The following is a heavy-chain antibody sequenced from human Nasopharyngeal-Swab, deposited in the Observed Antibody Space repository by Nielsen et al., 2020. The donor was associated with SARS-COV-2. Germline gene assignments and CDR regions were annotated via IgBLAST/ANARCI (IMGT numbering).Heavy chain of an antibody. Sequence: SETLSLTCTVSGGSISSYYWSWIRQPPGKGLGWIGYIYYSGSTNYNPSLKSRVTISVDTSKNQFSLKLSSVTAADTAVYYCARGGGYSGYDYGYWGQGTLVTVSS. CDR2: IYYSGST. CDR3: ARGGGYSGYDYGY. J-gene: IGHJ4*02. V-gene: IGHV4-59*01. CDR1: GGSISSYY. D-gene: IGHD5-12*01.